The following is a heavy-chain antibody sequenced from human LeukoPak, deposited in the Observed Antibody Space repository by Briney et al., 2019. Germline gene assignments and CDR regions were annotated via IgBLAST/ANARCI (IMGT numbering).Heavy chain of an antibody. CDR3: ARTMLYYYDGGGDYYYMDV. D-gene: IGHD3-22*01. V-gene: IGHV1-69*01. J-gene: IGHJ6*03. CDR1: GGTFSSYA. CDR2: IIPIFGTA. Sequence: ASVKVSCKASGGTFSSYAISWVRQAPGQGLEWMGGIIPIFGTANYAQKFQGRVTITADESTSTAYMELSSLRSEDTAVYYCARTMLYYYDGGGDYYYMDVWGKGTTVTVSS.